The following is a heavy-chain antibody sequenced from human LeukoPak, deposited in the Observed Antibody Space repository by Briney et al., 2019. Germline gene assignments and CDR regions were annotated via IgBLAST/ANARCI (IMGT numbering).Heavy chain of an antibody. CDR1: GFTFSSYA. D-gene: IGHD3-22*01. CDR3: AKVKGYDSSGYYLYYFDY. Sequence: PVGSLRLSSAASGFTFSSYAMSWVRQAPGKGLEWVSAISGCGGSTYYADSVNGRFTISRDNSKNTLYLQMNSLRAEDTAVYYCAKVKGYDSSGYYLYYFDYWGQGTLVTVSS. V-gene: IGHV3-23*01. CDR2: ISGCGGST. J-gene: IGHJ4*02.